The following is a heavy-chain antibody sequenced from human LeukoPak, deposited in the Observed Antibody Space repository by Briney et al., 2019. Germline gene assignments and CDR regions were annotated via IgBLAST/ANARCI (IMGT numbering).Heavy chain of an antibody. Sequence: GGSLRLSCAASGFTFCSYAMSWVCQAPGKGLEWVSAISGSGGSTYYADSVKGRFTISRDNSKNTLYLQMNSLRAEDTAVYYCAKGGYYDILTGYYRGLYFDYWGQGTLVTVSS. J-gene: IGHJ4*02. CDR2: ISGSGGST. V-gene: IGHV3-23*01. D-gene: IGHD3-9*01. CDR1: GFTFCSYA. CDR3: AKGGYYDILTGYYRGLYFDY.